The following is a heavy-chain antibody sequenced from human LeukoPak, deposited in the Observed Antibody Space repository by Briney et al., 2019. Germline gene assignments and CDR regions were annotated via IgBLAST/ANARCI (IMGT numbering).Heavy chain of an antibody. D-gene: IGHD3-10*01. J-gene: IGHJ4*02. Sequence: SETLSLTCTVSGGSISSSSYYWGWIRQPPGKGLEWIGSIYYSGSTYYNPSLKSRVTISVDTSKNQFSLRLSSVTAADTAVYYCARQRNYYGSGGYYPIDYWGQGTLVTVSS. V-gene: IGHV4-39*01. CDR2: IYYSGST. CDR1: GGSISSSSYY. CDR3: ARQRNYYGSGGYYPIDY.